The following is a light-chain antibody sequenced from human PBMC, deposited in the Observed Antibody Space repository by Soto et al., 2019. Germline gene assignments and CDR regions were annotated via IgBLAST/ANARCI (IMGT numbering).Light chain of an antibody. CDR2: DAS. Sequence: EIVLTQSPATLSMSPGARATLSCRASQSVSSYFAWYQQKPGQAPRLLIYDASNRATGVPARFSGSGSGTDFNITIRSLEPEDVAVYYCQQRRYWPVTFGQGTKVEIK. V-gene: IGKV3-11*01. CDR1: QSVSSY. CDR3: QQRRYWPVT. J-gene: IGKJ1*01.